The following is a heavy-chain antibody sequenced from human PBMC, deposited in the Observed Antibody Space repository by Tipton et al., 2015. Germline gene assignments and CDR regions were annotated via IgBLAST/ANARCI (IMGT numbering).Heavy chain of an antibody. J-gene: IGHJ3*02. D-gene: IGHD6-19*01. CDR3: ARQSIAVAVDAFDI. CDR1: GGSISNSY. V-gene: IGHV4-59*08. Sequence: TLSLTCTVSGGSISNSYWTWIRQSPGRGLEWIGYVYSSGSTKYNPSFKSRVTISVDASKNQFSLKLSSVTAADTAVYYCARQSIAVAVDAFDIWGQGTMVTVSS. CDR2: VYSSGST.